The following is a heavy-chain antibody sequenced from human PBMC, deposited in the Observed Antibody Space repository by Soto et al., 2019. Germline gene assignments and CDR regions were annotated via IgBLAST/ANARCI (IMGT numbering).Heavy chain of an antibody. D-gene: IGHD2-2*01. Sequence: GGSLRLSCAASGFTFSNYGMNWVRQAPGKGLEWVSGISTNGDTANYADSVKGRFTVSRDNVKNTLSLQMNSLRPEDTAVYYCAKDSGYQLPDNYFYYGLDVWGQGTTVTVSS. CDR3: AKDSGYQLPDNYFYYGLDV. V-gene: IGHV3-23*01. CDR2: ISTNGDTA. CDR1: GFTFSNYG. J-gene: IGHJ6*02.